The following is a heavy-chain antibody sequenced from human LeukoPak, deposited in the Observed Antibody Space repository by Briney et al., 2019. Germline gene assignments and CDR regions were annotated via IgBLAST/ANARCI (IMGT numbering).Heavy chain of an antibody. CDR3: ARNYGGKRQDFDY. CDR2: INHSGST. Sequence: PSETLSLTCAVYGGSFSGHYWSWIRQPPGKGLEWIGEINHSGSTNYNLSLKSRVTISVDTSKNQFSLKLSSVTAADTAVYYCARNYGGKRQDFDYWGQGTLVTVSS. D-gene: IGHD4-23*01. CDR1: GGSFSGHY. V-gene: IGHV4-34*01. J-gene: IGHJ4*02.